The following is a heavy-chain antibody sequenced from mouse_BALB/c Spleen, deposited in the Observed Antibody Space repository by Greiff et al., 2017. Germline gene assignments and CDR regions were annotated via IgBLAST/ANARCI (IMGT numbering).Heavy chain of an antibody. CDR1: GFTFSSYG. J-gene: IGHJ2*01. Sequence: VKLVESGGDLVKPGGFLKLSCAASGFTFSSYGMSWVRPTPDKRLEWVATISSGGSYTYYPDSVKGRFTISRDNAKNTLYLQMSSLKSEDTARYNCARQVGYWGQGTTLTVSS. V-gene: IGHV5-6*02. CDR3: ARQVGY. CDR2: ISSGGSYT.